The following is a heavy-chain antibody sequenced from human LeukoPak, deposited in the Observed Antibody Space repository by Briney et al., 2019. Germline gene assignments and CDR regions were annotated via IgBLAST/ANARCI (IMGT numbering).Heavy chain of an antibody. CDR1: GFTFSRYW. CDR3: AIAAAGANYYFDN. V-gene: IGHV3-74*01. CDR2: INSDGSSP. J-gene: IGHJ4*02. Sequence: SGGSLRLSCAASGFTFSRYWMHWVRQAPGKGLVWVSRINSDGSSPTYADSVKGRFTISRDNAKNTLYLQMHSLGVEDTAVYYCAIAAAGANYYFDNWGQGTLVTVSS. D-gene: IGHD6-13*01.